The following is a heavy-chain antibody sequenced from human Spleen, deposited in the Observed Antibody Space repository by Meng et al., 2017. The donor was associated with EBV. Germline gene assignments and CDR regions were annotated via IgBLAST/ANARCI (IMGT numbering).Heavy chain of an antibody. D-gene: IGHD6-25*01. CDR3: ARSGIAAGVGWFDP. Sequence: QVRLQQWGGGLLKPSETLSLTCAVYGGSLSSHYWSWFRQTPGKGLEWIGEINHSGSTNYKWSLESQVTISVDTSKTKLSLNLSSVTAADTAVYYCARSGIAAGVGWFDPWGQGTLVTVSS. CDR2: INHSGST. CDR1: GGSLSSHY. J-gene: IGHJ5*02. V-gene: IGHV4-34*01.